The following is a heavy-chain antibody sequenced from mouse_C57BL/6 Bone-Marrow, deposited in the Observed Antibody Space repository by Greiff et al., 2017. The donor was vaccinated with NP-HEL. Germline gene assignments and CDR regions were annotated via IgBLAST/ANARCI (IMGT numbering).Heavy chain of an antibody. CDR1: GFSLTSYG. CDR3: ARRDWDLYYAMDY. CDR2: IWSGGST. V-gene: IGHV2-2*01. Sequence: VKLMESGPGLVQPSQSLSITCTVSGFSLTSYGVHWVRQSPGKGLEWLGVIWSGGSTDYNAAFISRLSISKDNSKSQVFFKMNSLQADDTAIYYCARRDWDLYYAMDYWGQGTSVTVSS. J-gene: IGHJ4*01. D-gene: IGHD4-1*01.